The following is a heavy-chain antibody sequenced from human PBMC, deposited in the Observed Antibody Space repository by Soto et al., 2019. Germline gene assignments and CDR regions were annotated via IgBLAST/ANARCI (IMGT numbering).Heavy chain of an antibody. CDR2: TYYRSEWFN. D-gene: IGHD5-18*01. CDR3: AREGSVDTGMLIAD. V-gene: IGHV6-1*01. CDR1: GDSVSSNSAA. Sequence: SQTLSLTCAISGDSVSSNSAAWNWIRQSPSRGLEWLGRTYYRSEWFNDYAQSVKSRITIMPDTTKNQFSLQLISVTPEDTAVYYCAREGSVDTGMLIADWGQGTLVTVSS. J-gene: IGHJ4*02.